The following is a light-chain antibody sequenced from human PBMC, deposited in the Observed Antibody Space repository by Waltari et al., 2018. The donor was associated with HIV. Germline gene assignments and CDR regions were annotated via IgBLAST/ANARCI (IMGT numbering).Light chain of an antibody. V-gene: IGLV1-44*01. J-gene: IGLJ3*02. CDR1: RSNIGSNS. Sequence: QSVLTQPPSASGTPGQRVTISCSGRRSNIGSNSVNWYPQLPGTAPKPLIFGSNQRPSGVPDRFSGSKPDTSASLAISGLQSEDEADYYCASWDDSLTGWVFGGGTKLTVL. CDR3: ASWDDSLTGWV. CDR2: GSN.